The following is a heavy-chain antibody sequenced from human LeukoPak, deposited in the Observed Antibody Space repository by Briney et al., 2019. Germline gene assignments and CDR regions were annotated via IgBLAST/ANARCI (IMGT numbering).Heavy chain of an antibody. CDR1: GFTVSSNY. D-gene: IGHD1-26*01. CDR3: ARVLFEELGGYYLYYFDY. J-gene: IGHJ4*02. V-gene: IGHV3-66*01. CDR2: IYSGGST. Sequence: GGSLRLSCAASGFTVSSNYMSWVRQAPGKGLEWVSVIYSGGSTYYADSVKGRFTISRDNSKNTLYLQMNSLRAEDTAVYYCARVLFEELGGYYLYYFDYWGQGTLVTVSS.